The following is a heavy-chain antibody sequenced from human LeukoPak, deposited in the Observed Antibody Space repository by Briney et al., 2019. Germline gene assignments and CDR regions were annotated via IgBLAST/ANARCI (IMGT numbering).Heavy chain of an antibody. Sequence: KPSETLSLTCTVSGGSIRSFFWSWLRQPPGKPLEWLGHIYHTGSTNYNPSFKSRLTISVDMSKNLFSLKLTSLTSADTAIYYCARGDLPPANWFDPWAREPWSPSPQ. D-gene: IGHD3-10*01. V-gene: IGHV4-59*01. J-gene: IGHJ5*02. CDR1: GGSIRSFF. CDR2: IYHTGST. CDR3: ARGDLPPANWFDP.